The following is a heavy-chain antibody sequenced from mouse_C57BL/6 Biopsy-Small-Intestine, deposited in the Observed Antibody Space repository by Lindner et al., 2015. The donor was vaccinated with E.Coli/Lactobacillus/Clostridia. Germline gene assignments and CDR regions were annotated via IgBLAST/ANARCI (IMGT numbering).Heavy chain of an antibody. V-gene: IGHV5-17*01. CDR2: ISSGSSTI. CDR1: GFTFSDYG. D-gene: IGHD1-1*01. J-gene: IGHJ2*01. Sequence: VQLQESGGGLVKPGGSLKLSCAASGFTFSDYGMHWVRQAPEKGLEWVAYISSGSSTICYADTVKGRFTISRDNAKNTLFLQMTSLRSEDTAMYYCARDYGSSDYWGQGTTLTVSS. CDR3: ARDYGSSDY.